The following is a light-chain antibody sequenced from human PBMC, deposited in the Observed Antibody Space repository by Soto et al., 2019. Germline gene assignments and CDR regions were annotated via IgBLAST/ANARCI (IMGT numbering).Light chain of an antibody. Sequence: EIVMTQSPATLSVSPGERAILSCRASQSVGSNLAWYQQKPGQAPRLLIYGASTRATGIPARFSGSGSGTEFTLTINSLQSEDFAVYYCQQYNNWRTFGQGTKVGVK. J-gene: IGKJ1*01. CDR1: QSVGSN. V-gene: IGKV3-15*01. CDR2: GAS. CDR3: QQYNNWRT.